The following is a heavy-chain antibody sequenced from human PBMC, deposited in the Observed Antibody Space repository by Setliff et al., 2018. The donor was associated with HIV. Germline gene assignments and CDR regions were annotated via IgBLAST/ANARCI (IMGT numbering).Heavy chain of an antibody. D-gene: IGHD6-13*01. V-gene: IGHV4-4*09. Sequence: SETLSLTCTVSGGSISGYYWSWIRQSPGKGLEWIGYIYSSGSTNFNPSLKSRVTLSIDTSKNQFSLNLTSMTAVETAVYYCAKGGLNWGIGEGFDVWGQGTMVTVSS. CDR2: IYSSGST. CDR3: AKGGLNWGIGEGFDV. J-gene: IGHJ3*01. CDR1: GGSISGYY.